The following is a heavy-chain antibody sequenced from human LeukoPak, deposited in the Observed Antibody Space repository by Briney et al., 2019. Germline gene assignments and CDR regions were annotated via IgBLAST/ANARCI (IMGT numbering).Heavy chain of an antibody. CDR3: ARGITMVRGVIITTFDY. V-gene: IGHV1-2*02. Sequence: ASVKVSCKASGYTFTGYYMHWVRQAPRQGLEWMGWINPNSGGTNYAQKFQGRVTMTRDTSISTAYMELSRLRSDDTAVYYCARGITMVRGVIITTFDYWGQGTLVTVSS. CDR2: INPNSGGT. CDR1: GYTFTGYY. J-gene: IGHJ4*02. D-gene: IGHD3-10*01.